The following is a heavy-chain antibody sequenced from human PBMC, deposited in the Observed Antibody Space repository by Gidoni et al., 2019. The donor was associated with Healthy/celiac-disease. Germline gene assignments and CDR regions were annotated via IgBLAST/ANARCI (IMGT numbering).Heavy chain of an antibody. D-gene: IGHD6-19*01. J-gene: IGHJ5*02. CDR2: IYYSGST. CDR3: ARRSSGWLNWFDP. CDR1: GGSISSSSYY. V-gene: IGHV4-39*01. Sequence: QLQLQESGPGLVKPSETLSLTCTVSGGSISSSSYYWGWIRQPPGKGLEWIGSIYYSGSTYYNPSLKSRVTISVDTSKNQFSLKLSSVTAADTAVYYCARRSSGWLNWFDPWGQGTLVTVSS.